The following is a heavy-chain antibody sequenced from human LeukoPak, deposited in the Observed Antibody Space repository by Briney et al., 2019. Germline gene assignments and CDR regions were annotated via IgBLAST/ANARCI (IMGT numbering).Heavy chain of an antibody. CDR1: GGSISSYY. J-gene: IGHJ6*03. Sequence: SETLSLTCTVSGGSISSYYWSWIRQPPGKGLEWIGYIYYSGSTNYNPSLKSRVTISVDTSKNQFSLKLSSVTAADTAVYYCARGGDCSSTSCYIDWFGEFTKFRYDYYYYMDVWGKGTTVTVSS. D-gene: IGHD2-2*02. CDR3: ARGGDCSSTSCYIDWFGEFTKFRYDYYYYMDV. CDR2: IYYSGST. V-gene: IGHV4-59*01.